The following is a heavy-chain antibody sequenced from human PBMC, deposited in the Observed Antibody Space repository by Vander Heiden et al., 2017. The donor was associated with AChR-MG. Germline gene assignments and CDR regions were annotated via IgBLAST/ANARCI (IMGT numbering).Heavy chain of an antibody. CDR2: INPSLDST. CDR1: GCTFTNYH. Sequence: QVQLVQSGAEVKKPGASLKVYCKITGCTFTNYHMHCMRLDAGKGLEWVGTINPSLDSTHYAQKFQGRIRMTRDTSTKTVYMDMTSLRPEDTAVYFCASELTGSFYFDFWGQGSLVTVSS. V-gene: IGHV1-46*03. CDR3: ASELTGSFYFDF. D-gene: IGHD1-26*01. J-gene: IGHJ4*02.